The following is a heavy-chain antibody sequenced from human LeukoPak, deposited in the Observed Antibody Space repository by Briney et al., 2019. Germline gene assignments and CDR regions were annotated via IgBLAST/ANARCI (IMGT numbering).Heavy chain of an antibody. CDR3: ARSGSSSSLNHFDY. D-gene: IGHD6-13*01. Sequence: PSETLSLTCTVSIGSISGYYWSWIPQPPGKGLEWIGYIYYSGSTNYNPSLESRVTISVDPSKSQFSLKLASVSAADTAVYYCARSGSSSSLNHFDYWGQGTLVTVSS. V-gene: IGHV4-59*01. J-gene: IGHJ4*02. CDR1: IGSISGYY. CDR2: IYYSGST.